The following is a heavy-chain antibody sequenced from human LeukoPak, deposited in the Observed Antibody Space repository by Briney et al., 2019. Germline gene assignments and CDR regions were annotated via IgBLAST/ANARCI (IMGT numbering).Heavy chain of an antibody. CDR2: IKTTSDGGTP. V-gene: IGHV3-15*01. Sequence: SGGSLRLSCVASGFIFSDAWMTWVRQAPGKGLEWVGRIKTTSDGGTPDYAAPVKGRFTMSRADSTNTLYLQMNSLRAEDTAVYYCAKPQYGDYGVGDAFDIWGQGTMVTVSS. D-gene: IGHD4-17*01. J-gene: IGHJ3*02. CDR3: AKPQYGDYGVGDAFDI. CDR1: GFIFSDAW.